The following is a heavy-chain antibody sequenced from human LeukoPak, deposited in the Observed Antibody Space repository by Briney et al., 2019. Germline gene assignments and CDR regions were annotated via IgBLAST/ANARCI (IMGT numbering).Heavy chain of an antibody. J-gene: IGHJ3*02. CDR2: INDSGST. CDR3: ARGGIFQAFDI. CDR1: GGSFSGYY. V-gene: IGHV4-34*01. D-gene: IGHD1-14*01. Sequence: SETLSLTCAVYGGSFSGYYWSWIRQPPGKGLEWIGEINDSGSTNYNPSLKSRVTISVDTSKNQFSLKLSSVTAADTAVYYCARGGIFQAFDIWGQGTMVTVSS.